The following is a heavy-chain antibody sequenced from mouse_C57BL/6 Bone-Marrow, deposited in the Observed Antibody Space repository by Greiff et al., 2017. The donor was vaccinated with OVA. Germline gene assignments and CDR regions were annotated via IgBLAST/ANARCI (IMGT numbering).Heavy chain of an antibody. V-gene: IGHV5-12*01. J-gene: IGHJ1*03. Sequence: VQLKESGGGLVQPGGSLKLSCAASGFTFSDYYMYWVRQTPEKRLEWVAYISNGGGSTYYPDTVKGRFTISRDNAKNTLYLQMSRLKSEDTAMYYCARHPWYFDVWGTGTTGTVSS. CDR1: GFTFSDYY. CDR2: ISNGGGST. CDR3: ARHPWYFDV.